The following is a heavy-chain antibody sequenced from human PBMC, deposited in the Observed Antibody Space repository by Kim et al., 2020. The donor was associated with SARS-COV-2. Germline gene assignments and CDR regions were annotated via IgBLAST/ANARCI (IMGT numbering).Heavy chain of an antibody. D-gene: IGHD3-3*01. CDR2: ILEGGDVT. CDR1: GFTFSSYA. Sequence: GGSLRLSCAASGFTFSSYAMSWVRQAPGKGLDWVSAILEGGDVTYYADSVKGRFTISRDNSKNTLYLQMDTLRAEDTAVYYCAQATYAEYEAFEYWSQGT. J-gene: IGHJ4*02. V-gene: IGHV3-23*01. CDR3: AQATYAEYEAFEY.